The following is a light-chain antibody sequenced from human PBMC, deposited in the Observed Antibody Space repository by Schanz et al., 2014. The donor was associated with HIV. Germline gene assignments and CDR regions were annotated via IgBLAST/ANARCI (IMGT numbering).Light chain of an antibody. V-gene: IGLV2-23*02. CDR2: EIS. Sequence: QSALTQPASVSGSPGQSITISCTGTSSDVGSYNLPSWYQQYPGKAPKLMIYEISKWPSGVSNRFSGSKSGNTASLTISGLQAEDEADYYCCSYTGSGTLVFGGGTKLTVL. CDR3: CSYTGSGTLV. J-gene: IGLJ2*01. CDR1: SSDVGSYNL.